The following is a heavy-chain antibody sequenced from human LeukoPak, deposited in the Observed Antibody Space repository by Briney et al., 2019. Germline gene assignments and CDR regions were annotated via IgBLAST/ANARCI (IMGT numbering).Heavy chain of an antibody. CDR1: GGSFSGYY. CDR3: ARALYSSSWTFDY. J-gene: IGHJ4*02. CDR2: INHSGST. V-gene: IGHV4-34*01. D-gene: IGHD6-13*01. Sequence: SETLSLTCAVYGGSFSGYYWSWIRQPPGKGLEWIGEINHSGSTNYNPSLKSRVTISVDTSKNQFSLKLSSVTAADTAVYYCARALYSSSWTFDYRGQGTLVTVSS.